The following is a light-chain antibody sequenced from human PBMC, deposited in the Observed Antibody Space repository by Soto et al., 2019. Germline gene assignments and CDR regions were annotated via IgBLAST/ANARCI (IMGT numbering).Light chain of an antibody. CDR3: QQYNTYWT. J-gene: IGKJ1*01. CDR1: QSISYW. CDR2: DAS. V-gene: IGKV1-5*01. Sequence: DIQMTQSPSTLSASVGDRVTITCRASQSISYWLAWYQQKPGKAPKVLIYDASSLESGVPSRFSGSGSGTEFTFTIHSLQPDDLETYYCQQYNTYWTFGQGTQVEIK.